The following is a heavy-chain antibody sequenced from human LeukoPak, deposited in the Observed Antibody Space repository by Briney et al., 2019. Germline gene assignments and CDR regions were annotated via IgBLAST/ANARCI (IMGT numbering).Heavy chain of an antibody. V-gene: IGHV4-59*08. CDR1: GGSISSYY. J-gene: IGHJ4*02. CDR3: ARLRDGYNYLDY. D-gene: IGHD5-24*01. Sequence: SETLSLTCTVSGGSISSYYWSWIRPPPGKGLEWIGYIYYSGSTNYNPSLKSRVTISVDTSKNQFSLKLSSVTAADTAVYYCARLRDGYNYLDYWGQGTLVTVSS. CDR2: IYYSGST.